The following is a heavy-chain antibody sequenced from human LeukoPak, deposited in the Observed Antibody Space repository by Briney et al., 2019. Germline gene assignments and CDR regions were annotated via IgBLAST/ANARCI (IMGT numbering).Heavy chain of an antibody. CDR1: GGSLSSGSYY. D-gene: IGHD3-10*01. V-gene: IGHV4-61*01. CDR2: IYYSGST. J-gene: IGHJ4*02. CDR3: ARLREVPRDRPGYGSGLDY. Sequence: SETLSLTCTVSGGSLSSGSYYWSWLRQPPGKGLEWIGYIYYSGSTNYNPSLKSRVTISVDTSKNQFSLKLSSVTAADTAVYYCARLREVPRDRPGYGSGLDYWGQGTLVTVSS.